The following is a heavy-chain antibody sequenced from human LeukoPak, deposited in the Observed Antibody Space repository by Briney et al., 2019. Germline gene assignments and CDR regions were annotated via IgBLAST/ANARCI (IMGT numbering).Heavy chain of an antibody. CDR2: FYYSGGT. CDR3: ASARTSSRRWFTFDY. J-gene: IGHJ4*02. Sequence: SHTLSLTRTVSVGSLSSSSSYGGWVPRPPGKGLGWVGSFYYSGGTCSNPSLKSRVTISVDTSKNPLSLKLSSVTAADTAVYYCASARTSSRRWFTFDYWGWGNRVTVSA. V-gene: IGHV4-39*01. CDR1: VGSLSSSSSY. D-gene: IGHD6-13*01.